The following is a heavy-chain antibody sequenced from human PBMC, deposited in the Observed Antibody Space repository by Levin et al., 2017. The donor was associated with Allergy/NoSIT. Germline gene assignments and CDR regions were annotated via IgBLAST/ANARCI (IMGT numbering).Heavy chain of an antibody. V-gene: IGHV3-30*03. Sequence: GGSLRLSCAASGFTFSDYGMHWVRQAPGKGLEWVALISYDGNNKYYADSVKGRFTISRDNSRKNLYLQMNSLGIDDTAVFYCARDHHYGSGTFDYWGQGTLVTVSS. J-gene: IGHJ4*02. CDR2: ISYDGNNK. CDR1: GFTFSDYG. D-gene: IGHD3-10*01. CDR3: ARDHHYGSGTFDY.